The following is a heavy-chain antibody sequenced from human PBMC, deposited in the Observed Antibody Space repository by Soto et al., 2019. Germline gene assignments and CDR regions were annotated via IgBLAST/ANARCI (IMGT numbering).Heavy chain of an antibody. CDR3: ARSGRFLEWLLEDAFDI. D-gene: IGHD3-3*01. V-gene: IGHV1-18*01. J-gene: IGHJ3*02. Sequence: EASVKVSCKASGYTFTSYGISWGRQAPGQGLEWMGWISAYNGNTNYAQKLQGRVTMTTDTSTSTAYMELRSLRSDDTAVYYCARSGRFLEWLLEDAFDIWGQGTMVTVSS. CDR2: ISAYNGNT. CDR1: GYTFTSYG.